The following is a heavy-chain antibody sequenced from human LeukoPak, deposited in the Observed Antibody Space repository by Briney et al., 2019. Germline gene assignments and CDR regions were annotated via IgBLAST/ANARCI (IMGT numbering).Heavy chain of an antibody. CDR2: IYTSGST. Sequence: SETLSLTCTVSGGSISSYYWSWIRQPAGKGLEWIGRIYTSGSTNYNPSLKSRVPMSVDTSKNQLSLKPSSVTAADTAVYYCARTEDYGDLSWFDPWGQGTLVTVSS. V-gene: IGHV4-4*07. CDR3: ARTEDYGDLSWFDP. D-gene: IGHD4-17*01. CDR1: GGSISSYY. J-gene: IGHJ5*02.